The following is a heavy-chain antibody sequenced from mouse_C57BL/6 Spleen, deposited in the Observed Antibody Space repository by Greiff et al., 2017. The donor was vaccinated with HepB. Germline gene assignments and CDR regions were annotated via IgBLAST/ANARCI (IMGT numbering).Heavy chain of an antibody. J-gene: IGHJ1*03. CDR2: IRNKANGYTT. CDR3: ARSDGYYPYWYFDV. D-gene: IGHD2-3*01. CDR1: GFAFTDYY. V-gene: IGHV7-3*01. Sequence: EVKLVESGGGLVQPGGSLSLSCAASGFAFTDYYMSWVRQPPGKALEWLGFIRNKANGYTTEYSASVKGRFTISRDNSQSILYLQMNALRAEDSATYYCARSDGYYPYWYFDVWGTGTTVTVSS.